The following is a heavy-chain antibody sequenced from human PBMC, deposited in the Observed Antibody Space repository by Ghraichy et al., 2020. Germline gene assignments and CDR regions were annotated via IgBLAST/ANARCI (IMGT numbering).Heavy chain of an antibody. CDR2: IYASGNT. D-gene: IGHD3-3*01. J-gene: IGHJ4*02. CDR1: GGSIHSYY. CDR3: ARLSASALWRFDS. V-gene: IGHV4-59*10. Sequence: SETLSLTCAVSGGSIHSYYWGWIRQPAGKGLEWIGRIYASGNTYYNPSLKSRVTMSIDTSKSQFSLNLSFVTAADTAAYYCARLSASALWRFDSWGRGILVTVSS.